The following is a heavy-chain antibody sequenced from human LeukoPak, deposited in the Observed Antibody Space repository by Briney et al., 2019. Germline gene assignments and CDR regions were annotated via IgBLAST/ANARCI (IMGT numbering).Heavy chain of an antibody. D-gene: IGHD3-3*01. V-gene: IGHV3-21*01. Sequence: GGSLRLSCAASGFTFSSYSMNWVRQAPGKGLEWVSSISSSSSYIYYADSVKGRFTISRDNAKNSLYLQMNSLRAEDTAVYYCARETYYDFWSGKSSFDYWGQGTLVTVSS. J-gene: IGHJ4*02. CDR2: ISSSSSYI. CDR3: ARETYYDFWSGKSSFDY. CDR1: GFTFSSYS.